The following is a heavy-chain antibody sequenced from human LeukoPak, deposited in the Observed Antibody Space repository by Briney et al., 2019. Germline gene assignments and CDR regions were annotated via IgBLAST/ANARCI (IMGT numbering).Heavy chain of an antibody. J-gene: IGHJ4*02. CDR3: ARHVAYYYDSTATYYFDY. D-gene: IGHD3-22*01. V-gene: IGHV4-34*01. Sequence: SETLSLTCAVYGGSFSGYYWSWIRQPPGKGLEWIGEINHSGSTNYNPSLKSRVTISVDTSKNQFSLKLSSVTAADTAVYYCARHVAYYYDSTATYYFDYWGQGTLVTVSS. CDR1: GGSFSGYY. CDR2: INHSGST.